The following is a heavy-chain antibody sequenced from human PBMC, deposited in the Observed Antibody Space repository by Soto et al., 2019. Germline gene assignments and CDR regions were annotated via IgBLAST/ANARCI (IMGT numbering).Heavy chain of an antibody. V-gene: IGHV4-59*01. J-gene: IGHJ2*01. CDR2: IYYSGGT. D-gene: IGHD3-22*01. CDR3: ARPWTTRNYDNSYFDL. Sequence: QVQLRESGPGLVKSSETLSLTCTVSGASIRSYYWSWIRQPLGKGLEWIGSIYYSGGTNYNPSLKSRVTISLDTSKSQCSLKLSSVTAADTAVYYCARPWTTRNYDNSYFDLWGRGTLVTVSS. CDR1: GASIRSYY.